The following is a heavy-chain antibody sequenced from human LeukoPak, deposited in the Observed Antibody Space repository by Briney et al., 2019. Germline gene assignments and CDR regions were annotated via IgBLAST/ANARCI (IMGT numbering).Heavy chain of an antibody. D-gene: IGHD3-10*02. CDR3: AELGITMIGGV. CDR1: GLTFSSYE. CDR2: ISSSGSNI. J-gene: IGHJ6*04. Sequence: GGPLRLSCAASGLTFSSYEMNWVRQAPGKGLEWVSYISSSGSNIYYADSVKGRFTISRDNAKNSLYLQMNSLRAEDTAVYYCAELGITMIGGVWGKGTTVTISS. V-gene: IGHV3-48*03.